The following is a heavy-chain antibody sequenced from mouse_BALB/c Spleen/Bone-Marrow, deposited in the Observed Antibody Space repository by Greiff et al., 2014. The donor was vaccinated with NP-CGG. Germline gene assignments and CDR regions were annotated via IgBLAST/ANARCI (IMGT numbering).Heavy chain of an antibody. CDR1: GFSLTSYG. J-gene: IGHJ4*01. Sequence: VMLVESGPGLVAPSQSLSITCTVSGFSLTSYGVHWVRQPPGKGLEWLGVIWAGGSTNYNSALMSRLSISKDNSKSQVFLKMNSLQTDDTAMYYCARDYGSGYYAMDYWGQGTSVTVSS. D-gene: IGHD1-1*01. CDR2: IWAGGST. V-gene: IGHV2-9*02. CDR3: ARDYGSGYYAMDY.